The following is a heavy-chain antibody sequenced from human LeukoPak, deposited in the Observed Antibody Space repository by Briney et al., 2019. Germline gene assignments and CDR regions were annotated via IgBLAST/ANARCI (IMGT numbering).Heavy chain of an antibody. D-gene: IGHD6-13*01. CDR3: AKDRLPYSSSLDY. J-gene: IGHJ4*02. CDR1: GFTFSSYG. Sequence: PGGSLRLSCAASGFTFSSYGMHWVRQAPGKGLEWVAVISYDGSNKYYADSVKGRFTISRDNAKNSLYLQMNSLRAEDMALYYCAKDRLPYSSSLDYWGQGTLVTVSS. CDR2: ISYDGSNK. V-gene: IGHV3-30*18.